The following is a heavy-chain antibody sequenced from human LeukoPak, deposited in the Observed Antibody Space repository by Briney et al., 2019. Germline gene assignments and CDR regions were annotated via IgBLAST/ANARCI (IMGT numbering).Heavy chain of an antibody. CDR1: GFPFSRNF. CDR3: AGGPWDFDY. J-gene: IGHJ4*02. Sequence: GGSLRPSCAAPGFPFSRNFWSWVGQAPGKGLEWVSVLYSGGNTYYADSVKGRFSISRDNSMNTLFLQMTSLRAEDTAVYYCAGGPWDFDYWGQGTQVTVSS. D-gene: IGHD1-26*01. CDR2: LYSGGNT. V-gene: IGHV3-66*01.